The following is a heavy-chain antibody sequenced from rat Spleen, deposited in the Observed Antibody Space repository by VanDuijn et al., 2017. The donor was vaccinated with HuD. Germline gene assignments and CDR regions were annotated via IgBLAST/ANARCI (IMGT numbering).Heavy chain of an antibody. V-gene: IGHV3-3*01. Sequence: EVQLQESGPGLVKPSQSLSLTCSVTGHSITSSYRWNWIRKFPGNKMEWMGYITYSGSTKYNPSLKSRISITRDTSKNQFFLQLNSVTTEDTATYYCARKAIRGFDYWGQGVMVTVSS. CDR1: GHSITSSYR. CDR3: ARKAIRGFDY. D-gene: IGHD4-3*01. CDR2: ITYSGST. J-gene: IGHJ2*01.